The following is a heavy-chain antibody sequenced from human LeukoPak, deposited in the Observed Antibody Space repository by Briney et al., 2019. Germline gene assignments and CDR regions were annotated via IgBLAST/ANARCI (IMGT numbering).Heavy chain of an antibody. CDR1: GFTFSNAW. Sequence: GGSLRLSCAASGFTFSNAWMSWVRQAPGKGLEWVDRIKSKTDGGTTDYAAPVKGRFTISRDDSKNTLYLQMNSLKTEDTAVYYCTTEDRIAARPFDYWGQGTLVTVSS. D-gene: IGHD6-6*01. CDR3: TTEDRIAARPFDY. J-gene: IGHJ4*02. V-gene: IGHV3-15*01. CDR2: IKSKTDGGTT.